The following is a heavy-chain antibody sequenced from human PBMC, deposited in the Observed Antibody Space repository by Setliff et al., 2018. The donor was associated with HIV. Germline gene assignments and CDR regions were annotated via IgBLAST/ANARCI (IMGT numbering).Heavy chain of an antibody. J-gene: IGHJ4*02. D-gene: IGHD3-16*01. CDR2: INPNSGGT. CDR3: AKADVLLCDF. Sequence: ASVKVSCKASGYIFTGNYIHWVRQAPGQGLEWMGWINPNSGGTNYEQKFQGRVTMTRDTSISTAYMELSRLRSDDTALYYCAKADVLLCDFWGQGTLVTVSS. CDR1: GYIFTGNY. V-gene: IGHV1-2*02.